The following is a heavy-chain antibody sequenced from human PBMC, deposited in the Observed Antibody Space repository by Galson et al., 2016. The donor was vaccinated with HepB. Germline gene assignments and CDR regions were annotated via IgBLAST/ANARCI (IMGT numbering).Heavy chain of an antibody. D-gene: IGHD3-16*01. Sequence: SLRLSCAASGFTFSSYGMHWVRQAPGKGLEWVALTSFDGVNQYYADSVKGRFTLSRDTSKNTLYLQMNSLKVEDTAVYYCAKVGPITGGLARYFDSWGQGTLVTVSS. V-gene: IGHV3-30*18. CDR3: AKVGPITGGLARYFDS. J-gene: IGHJ4*02. CDR2: TSFDGVNQ. CDR1: GFTFSSYG.